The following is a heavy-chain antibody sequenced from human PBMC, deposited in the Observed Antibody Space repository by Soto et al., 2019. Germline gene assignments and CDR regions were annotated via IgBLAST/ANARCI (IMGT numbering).Heavy chain of an antibody. J-gene: IGHJ4*02. D-gene: IGHD5-12*01. CDR1: GFTFSNNA. CDR2: VTASGDTT. Sequence: GGSLRLSCVGSGFTFSNNAMLWVRQAPGQGLEWVSAVTASGDTTYYADSVKGRFTISRDNSRDNLFLHMSSLRADDTALYFCVRGIYPSSAGGPFDLWGPGTLVTVSS. CDR3: VRGIYPSSAGGPFDL. V-gene: IGHV3-23*01.